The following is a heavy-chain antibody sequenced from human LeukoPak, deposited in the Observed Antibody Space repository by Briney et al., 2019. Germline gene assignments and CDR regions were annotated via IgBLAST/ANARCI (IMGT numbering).Heavy chain of an antibody. Sequence: GESLRLSCAASGFTFSSYAMSWVRQAPGKGLEWVSAISGSGGSTYYADSVKGRFTISRDNSKNTLYLQMNSLRAEDTAVYYCAKDSHYYDSSGYPDYWGQGTLVTVSS. D-gene: IGHD3-22*01. J-gene: IGHJ4*02. CDR1: GFTFSSYA. CDR3: AKDSHYYDSSGYPDY. CDR2: ISGSGGST. V-gene: IGHV3-23*01.